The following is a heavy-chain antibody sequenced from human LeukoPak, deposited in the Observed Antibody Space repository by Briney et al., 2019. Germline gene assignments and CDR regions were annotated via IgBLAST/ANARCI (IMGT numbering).Heavy chain of an antibody. CDR1: GFTFSSYS. D-gene: IGHD6-13*01. V-gene: IGHV3-48*04. J-gene: IGHJ6*02. CDR2: ISSSSSTI. CDR3: AREGSSSWYSSHYYYGMDV. Sequence: GGSLRLSCAASGFTFSSYSMNWVRQAPGKGLEWVSYISSSSSTIYYADSVKGRFTISRDNAKNSLYLQINSLRAEDTAVYYCAREGSSSWYSSHYYYGMDVWGQGTTVTVSS.